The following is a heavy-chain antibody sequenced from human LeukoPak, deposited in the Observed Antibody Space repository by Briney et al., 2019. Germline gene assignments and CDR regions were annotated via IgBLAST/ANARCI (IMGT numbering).Heavy chain of an antibody. CDR3: ARALAVVVPAAINY. CDR1: GYTFINYY. CDR2: INPNSGGT. Sequence: ASVKVSCKASGYTFINYYIHWVRQAPGQGLEWMGWINPNSGGTNYAQKFQGRVTMTRDTSISTAYMELSRLRSDDTAVYYCARALAVVVPAAINYWGQGTLVTVSS. J-gene: IGHJ4*02. V-gene: IGHV1-2*02. D-gene: IGHD2-2*01.